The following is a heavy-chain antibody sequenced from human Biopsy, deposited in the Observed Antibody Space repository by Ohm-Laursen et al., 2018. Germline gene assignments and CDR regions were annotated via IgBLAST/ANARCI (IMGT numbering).Heavy chain of an antibody. D-gene: IGHD1-7*01. Sequence: GVSVKVSCKASGYTFTSYDITWVRQASGQGPEWIGWLNPVSGNSNFGQKFRGRVTVTSDTSISTAYMELSGLTSDDTATYYCGRAVRNQLLTDPWGQGTLVTVTS. J-gene: IGHJ5*02. CDR3: GRAVRNQLLTDP. V-gene: IGHV1-8*01. CDR2: LNPVSGNS. CDR1: GYTFTSYD.